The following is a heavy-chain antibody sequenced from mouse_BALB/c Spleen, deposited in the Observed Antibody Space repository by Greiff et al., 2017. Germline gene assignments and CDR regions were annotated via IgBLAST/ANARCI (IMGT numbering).Heavy chain of an antibody. J-gene: IGHJ4*01. CDR3: TEGYDGVYYAMDY. V-gene: IGHV5-6-4*01. CDR1: GFTFSSYT. CDR2: ISSGGSYT. D-gene: IGHD2-2*01. Sequence: EVMLVESGGGLVKPGGSLKLSCAASGFTFSSYTMSWVRQTPEKRLEWVATISSGGSYTYYPDSVKGRFTISRDNAKNTLYLQMSSLKSEDTAMYYCTEGYDGVYYAMDYWGQGTSVTVSS.